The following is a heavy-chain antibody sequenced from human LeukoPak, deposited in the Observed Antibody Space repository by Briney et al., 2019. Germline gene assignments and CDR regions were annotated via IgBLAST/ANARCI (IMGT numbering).Heavy chain of an antibody. CDR2: IWYDGSKK. V-gene: IGHV3-33*01. CDR3: ARAERISPMVGAFEI. Sequence: GGSLRLSCAASGFIFSSYGMLWVRQAPGKAREWVALIWYDGSKKYYTDSIKGRLTICRDNSKKSLSQQMNSLRAEDTAVYYYARAERISPMVGAFEIWGQGKMVTVSS. D-gene: IGHD3-3*02. J-gene: IGHJ3*02. CDR1: GFIFSSYG.